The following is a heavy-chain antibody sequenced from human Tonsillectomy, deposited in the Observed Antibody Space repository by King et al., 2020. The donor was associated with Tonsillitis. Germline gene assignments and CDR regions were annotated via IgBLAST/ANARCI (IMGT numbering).Heavy chain of an antibody. CDR3: ARDLLAAAPGSFDY. V-gene: IGHV3-11*05. CDR2: ISTSDMAAYT. D-gene: IGHD6-13*01. CDR1: GFTFSDHY. Sequence: VQLVESGGGLVKPGGSLRLSCAASGFTFSDHYMSWIRQAPGKGLEWGSYISTSDMAAYTNYADSVKGRFTISRDNAQNSLYLQMNSLRAEDTAVYYCARDLLAAAPGSFDYWGQGTLVTVSS. J-gene: IGHJ4*02.